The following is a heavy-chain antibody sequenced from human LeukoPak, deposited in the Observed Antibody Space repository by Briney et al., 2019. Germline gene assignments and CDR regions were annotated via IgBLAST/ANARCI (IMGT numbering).Heavy chain of an antibody. V-gene: IGHV3-23*01. CDR2: ISPGGGTT. CDR1: GFAFGSEA. J-gene: IGHJ4*02. Sequence: GGSLRLSCAVSGFAFGSEAMSWVRQSPARGLEWVASISPGGGTTYYADYVKGRFIISRDNSNNTLFVQMNSLRAEDTAVYYCAKDLMLRFLEWLPKADYWGQGTLVTVSS. D-gene: IGHD3-3*01. CDR3: AKDLMLRFLEWLPKADY.